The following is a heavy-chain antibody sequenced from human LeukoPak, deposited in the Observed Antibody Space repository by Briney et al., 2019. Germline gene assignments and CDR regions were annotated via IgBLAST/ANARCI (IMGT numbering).Heavy chain of an antibody. CDR3: ASLYGSGKGADY. CDR1: GFTYTDYS. CDR2: LGRTGEYK. V-gene: IGHV3-23*01. J-gene: IGHJ4*02. Sequence: GGSLRLSCSASGFTYTDYSMSWVRQVPGKGLEWVSGLGRTGEYKYYADSVKGRFTISRDNSKNTLYLQMNSLRAEDTAVYYCASLYGSGKGADYWGQGTLVTVSS. D-gene: IGHD3-10*01.